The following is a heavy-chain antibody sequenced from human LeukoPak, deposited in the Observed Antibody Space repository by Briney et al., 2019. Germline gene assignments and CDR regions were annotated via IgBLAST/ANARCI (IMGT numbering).Heavy chain of an antibody. J-gene: IGHJ3*01. CDR1: GFTFSNYW. D-gene: IGHD3-16*02. V-gene: IGHV3-74*01. CDR3: ARDIELST. CDR2: INSDGSTT. Sequence: GGSLRLSCAASGFTFSNYWMHWVRQAPGKGPVWVARINSDGSTTNYADSVKGRFTISRDNAKNTLYLQMNSLRAEDTAIYYCARDIELSTWGLGTMVTVSS.